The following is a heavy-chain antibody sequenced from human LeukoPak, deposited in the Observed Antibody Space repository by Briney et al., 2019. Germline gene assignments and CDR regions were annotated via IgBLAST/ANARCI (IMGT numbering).Heavy chain of an antibody. CDR1: GGSISSGSYY. Sequence: SETLSLTCTVSGGSISSGSYYWSWIRQPAGKGLEWIGEINHSGTTNYNPSLKSRVTISVDMSKNQFSLKLSSVTAADTAVYYCARDISRYYDSSGYHDAFDIWGQGTMVTVSS. CDR2: INHSGTT. J-gene: IGHJ3*02. D-gene: IGHD3-22*01. V-gene: IGHV4-61*10. CDR3: ARDISRYYDSSGYHDAFDI.